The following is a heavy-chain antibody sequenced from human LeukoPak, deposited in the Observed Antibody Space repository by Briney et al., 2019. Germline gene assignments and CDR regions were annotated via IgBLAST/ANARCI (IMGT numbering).Heavy chain of an antibody. Sequence: SVKVSCKASVGTFSSYAISWVRQAPGQGLEWVGRIIPILGIANYAQKFQGRVTITADKSTSTAYMELSSLRSEDTAVYYCASEQRCIGGSCRGPLDYWGEGTLVTVSS. CDR2: IIPILGIA. D-gene: IGHD2-15*01. V-gene: IGHV1-69*04. CDR1: VGTFSSYA. CDR3: ASEQRCIGGSCRGPLDY. J-gene: IGHJ4*02.